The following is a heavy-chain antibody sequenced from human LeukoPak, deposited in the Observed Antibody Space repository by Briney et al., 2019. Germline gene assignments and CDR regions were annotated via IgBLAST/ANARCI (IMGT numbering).Heavy chain of an antibody. CDR1: GLDLNDYW. J-gene: IGHJ5*02. D-gene: IGHD1-14*01. CDR3: AWRKYFSTWLEP. CDR2: ISPSRSET. Sequence: PGESLKISCKGSGLDLNDYWIGWVRQMPGKGLEWMGIISPSRSETQYSLPFQGQVTISVEKSTSTAYLQWSSLKASDTAIYYCAWRKYFSTWLEPWGQGTLVTVSS. V-gene: IGHV5-51*03.